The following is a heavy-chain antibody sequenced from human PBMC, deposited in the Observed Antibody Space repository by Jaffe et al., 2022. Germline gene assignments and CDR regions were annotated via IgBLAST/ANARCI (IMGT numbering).Heavy chain of an antibody. CDR3: ARRAPGIAVAGTFGY. CDR2: INPNSGGT. CDR1: GYTFTGYY. D-gene: IGHD6-19*01. V-gene: IGHV1-2*06. J-gene: IGHJ4*02. Sequence: QVQLVQSGAEVKKPGASVKVSCKASGYTFTGYYMHWVRQAPGQGLEWMGRINPNSGGTNYAQKFQGRVTMTRDTSISTAYMELSRLRSDDTAVYYCARRAPGIAVAGTFGYWGQGTLVTVSS.